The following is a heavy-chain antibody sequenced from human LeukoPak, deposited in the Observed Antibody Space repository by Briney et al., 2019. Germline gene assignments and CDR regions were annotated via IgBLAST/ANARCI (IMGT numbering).Heavy chain of an antibody. V-gene: IGHV3-30-3*01. CDR1: GFTFSSYA. CDR2: ISYDGSNK. CDR3: ARDKGYCSSTSCYDFDY. Sequence: GRSLRLSCAASGFTFSSYAMHWVRQAPGKGLEWVVVISYDGSNKYYADSVKGRFTISRDNSKNTLYLQMNSLRAEDTAVYYCARDKGYCSSTSCYDFDYWGQGTLVTVSS. J-gene: IGHJ4*02. D-gene: IGHD2-2*01.